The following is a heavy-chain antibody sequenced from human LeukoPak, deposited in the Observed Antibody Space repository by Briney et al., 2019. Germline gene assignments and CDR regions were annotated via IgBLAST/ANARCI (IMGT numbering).Heavy chain of an antibody. CDR3: ARVGDHFHWYLDL. D-gene: IGHD3-3*02. V-gene: IGHV3-53*01. CDR1: GFSVSLNY. CDR2: LYSGSDT. Sequence: GGSLRLSCAASGFSVSLNYMNWVRQAPGKGLEWVSILYSGSDTYYADSVEGRFTISRDSSKNMLFLHMNTLRAEDTAVYYCARVGDHFHWYLDLWGRGTLVTVSS. J-gene: IGHJ2*01.